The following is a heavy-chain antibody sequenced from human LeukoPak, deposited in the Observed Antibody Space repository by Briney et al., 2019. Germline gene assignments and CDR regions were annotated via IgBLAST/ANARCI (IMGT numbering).Heavy chain of an antibody. CDR1: GGSISSSSYY. CDR3: ARQERSGSYYTSFDY. V-gene: IGHV4-39*01. J-gene: IGHJ4*02. Sequence: PSETLSLTCTVSGGSISSSSYYWGWIRQPPGKGLEWIGSIYYSGSTYYNPSLKSRVTISVDTSKNQFSLKLSSVTAADTAVYYCARQERSGSYYTSFDYWGQGTLVTVSS. CDR2: IYYSGST. D-gene: IGHD3-10*01.